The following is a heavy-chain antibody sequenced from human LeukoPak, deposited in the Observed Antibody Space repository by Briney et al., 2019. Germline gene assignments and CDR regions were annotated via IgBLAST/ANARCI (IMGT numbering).Heavy chain of an antibody. CDR1: GYTFTSYD. D-gene: IGHD3-3*01. V-gene: IGHV1-8*01. Sequence: RASVKVSCKASGYTFTSYDINWVRQATGQGLEWMGWMNPNSGNTGYAQKFQGRVTMTRNTSISTAYMELSSLRSEDTAVYYCGRGLSYYDFWSGYYNYYYYMDVWGKGTTVTVSS. J-gene: IGHJ6*03. CDR3: GRGLSYYDFWSGYYNYYYYMDV. CDR2: MNPNSGNT.